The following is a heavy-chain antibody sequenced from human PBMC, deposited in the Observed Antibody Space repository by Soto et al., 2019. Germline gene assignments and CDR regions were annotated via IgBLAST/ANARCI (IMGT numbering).Heavy chain of an antibody. CDR1: GYTFTGYY. CDR3: ARDQELRTDYYYYGMDV. Sequence: GASVKVSFKASGYTFTGYYMHWVRQAPGQGLEWMGWINPNSGGTNYAQKFQGRVTMTRDTSISTAYMELSRLRSDDTAVYYCARDQELRTDYYYYGMDVWGQGTTVTVSS. J-gene: IGHJ6*02. D-gene: IGHD1-7*01. V-gene: IGHV1-2*02. CDR2: INPNSGGT.